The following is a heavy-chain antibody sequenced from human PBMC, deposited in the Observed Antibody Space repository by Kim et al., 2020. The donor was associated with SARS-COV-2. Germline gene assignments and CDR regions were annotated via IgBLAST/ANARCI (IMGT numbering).Heavy chain of an antibody. CDR2: ISYDGSNK. CDR1: GFTFSSYG. CDR3: AKESGSGSYYAWTYYYYGMDV. V-gene: IGHV3-30*18. D-gene: IGHD3-10*01. J-gene: IGHJ6*02. Sequence: GGSLRLSCAASGFTFSSYGLHWFLPAPGKGLEWVAVISYDGSNKYYADSVKGRFTISRDNSKNTLYLQMNSLRAEDTAVYYCAKESGSGSYYAWTYYYYGMDVWGQGTTVTVSS.